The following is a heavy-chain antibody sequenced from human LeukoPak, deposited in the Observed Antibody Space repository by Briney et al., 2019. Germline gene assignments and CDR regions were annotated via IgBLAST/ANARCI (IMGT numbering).Heavy chain of an antibody. D-gene: IGHD4-17*01. V-gene: IGHV3-30-3*01. J-gene: IGHJ4*02. Sequence: GRSRRLSCAASGFTFSDYAIHWVRQAPGKGLEWVAVISYDGNNKEYADSVKGRFTISRDNAENSLYLQMNSLRAEDTAVYYCARGFSKTAVTSDFWGQGTLVTVSS. CDR2: ISYDGNNK. CDR3: ARGFSKTAVTSDF. CDR1: GFTFSDYA.